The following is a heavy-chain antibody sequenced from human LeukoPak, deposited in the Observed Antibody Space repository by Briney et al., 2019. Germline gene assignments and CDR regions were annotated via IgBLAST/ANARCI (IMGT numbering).Heavy chain of an antibody. D-gene: IGHD6-6*01. CDR1: GDSISSYY. Sequence: SETLSLTCTVCGDSISSYYWIWIRQPPGKGLEWIGYIYTSGGTNYIPSLKGRVTISIDTSKNQFSLKLSSVTAADSAVYYCARLTRLSTSPDRYYLDYWGQGTLVTVSS. J-gene: IGHJ4*02. CDR2: IYTSGGT. CDR3: ARLTRLSTSPDRYYLDY. V-gene: IGHV4-4*09.